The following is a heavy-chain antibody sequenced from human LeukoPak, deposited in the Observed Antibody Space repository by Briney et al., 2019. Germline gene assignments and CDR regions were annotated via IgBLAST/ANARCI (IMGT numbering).Heavy chain of an antibody. D-gene: IGHD3-10*01. CDR2: INSDGSST. J-gene: IGHJ3*02. V-gene: IGHV3-74*01. CDR1: GFTFSRYW. CDR3: ARGMYYYGSGSYYRVDSFDI. Sequence: PGGSLRLSCAASGFTFSRYWMRWVRQAPGKGLVWVSRINSDGSSTSYADSVKGRFTISRDNAKNTLYLQVNSLRAEDTAVYYCARGMYYYGSGSYYRVDSFDIWGQGTMVTVSS.